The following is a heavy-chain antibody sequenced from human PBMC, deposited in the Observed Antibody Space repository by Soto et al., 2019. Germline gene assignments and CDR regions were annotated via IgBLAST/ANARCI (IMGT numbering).Heavy chain of an antibody. V-gene: IGHV4-39*01. CDR1: GGSIRGSTNF. CDR3: ATSRGFWSGDSHWYFDL. D-gene: IGHD3-3*01. J-gene: IGHJ2*01. Sequence: KLQESGPGLVKPSETLSLTCTVSGGSIRGSTNFWGWIRQSPGKGPEWIGSMSDNGGTHHNPSLRSRFTISLETSKNQFSLYLTSMTAADTAVYYCATSRGFWSGDSHWYFDLWGQGTLVTVSS. CDR2: MSDNGGT.